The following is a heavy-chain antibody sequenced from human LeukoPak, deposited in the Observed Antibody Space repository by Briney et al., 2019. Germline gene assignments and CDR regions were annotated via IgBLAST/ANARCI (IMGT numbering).Heavy chain of an antibody. D-gene: IGHD5-12*01. Sequence: PSETLSLTCTVSGGSISSGDYYWSWIRQPPGKGLEWIGYIYYSGSTYYNPSLKSRVTISVDTSKNQFSLKLSSVTAADTAVYYCAREISFSGYSGYDGGIYYFDYWGQGTLVTVSS. J-gene: IGHJ4*02. CDR1: GGSISSGDYY. CDR3: AREISFSGYSGYDGGIYYFDY. CDR2: IYYSGST. V-gene: IGHV4-30-4*01.